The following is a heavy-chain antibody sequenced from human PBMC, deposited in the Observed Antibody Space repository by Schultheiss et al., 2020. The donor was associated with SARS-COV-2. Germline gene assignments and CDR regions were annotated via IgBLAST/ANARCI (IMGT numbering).Heavy chain of an antibody. D-gene: IGHD3-9*01. CDR2: IWYDGSKT. J-gene: IGHJ5*02. Sequence: GGSLRLSCAVSGVTFSSYGMHWVRQSPGKGLEWVAFIWYDGSKTYYADSVKGRFTISRDNSKDTLYLQMNSLRAEDTAVYYCAIDTAWGQGTLVTVSS. CDR1: GVTFSSYG. CDR3: AIDTA. V-gene: IGHV3-30*02.